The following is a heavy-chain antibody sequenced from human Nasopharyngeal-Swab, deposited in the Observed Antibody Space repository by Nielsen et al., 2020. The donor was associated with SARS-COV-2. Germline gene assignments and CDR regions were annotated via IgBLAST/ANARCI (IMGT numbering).Heavy chain of an antibody. Sequence: ASVKVSCEASGYTFTSYYMHWVRQAPGQGLEWMGIINPSGGSTSYAQKFQGRVTMTRDTSTSTVYMELSSLRSEDTAVYYCARDGFWGLRLGELSLYLAGMDVWGQGTTVTVSS. V-gene: IGHV1-46*01. CDR1: GYTFTSYY. J-gene: IGHJ6*02. D-gene: IGHD3-16*02. CDR2: INPSGGST. CDR3: ARDGFWGLRLGELSLYLAGMDV.